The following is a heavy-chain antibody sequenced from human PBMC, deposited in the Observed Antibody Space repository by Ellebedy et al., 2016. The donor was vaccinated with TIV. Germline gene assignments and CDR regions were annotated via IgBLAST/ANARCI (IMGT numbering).Heavy chain of an antibody. CDR2: IIAIFGTT. Sequence: SVTVSCKASGGIFRSNAVRWARQPPGQGFEWMGGIIAIFGTTKYAQKFQDRVTITADESTSTVYMEVNRLRPDDTAMYYCARHPGYILPNYIDFWGQGTLVSVSS. V-gene: IGHV1-69*13. CDR1: GGIFRSNA. CDR3: ARHPGYILPNYIDF. D-gene: IGHD5-12*01. J-gene: IGHJ4*02.